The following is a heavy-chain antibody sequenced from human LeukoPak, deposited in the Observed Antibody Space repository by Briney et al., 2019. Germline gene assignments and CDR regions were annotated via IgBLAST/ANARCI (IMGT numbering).Heavy chain of an antibody. CDR3: ARDLLVGASQGLDY. J-gene: IGHJ4*02. D-gene: IGHD1-26*01. CDR1: GGSISSYY. V-gene: IGHV4-4*07. CDR2: IYTSGST. Sequence: SSETLSLTCTVSGGSISSYYWSWIRQPAGKGLEWIGRIYTSGSTNYNPSLKSRVTISVDTSKNQFSLKLSSVTAADTAVYYCARDLLVGASQGLDYWGQGTLVTVSS.